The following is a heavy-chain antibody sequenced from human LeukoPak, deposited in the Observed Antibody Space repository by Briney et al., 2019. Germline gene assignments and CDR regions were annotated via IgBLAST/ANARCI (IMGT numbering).Heavy chain of an antibody. J-gene: IGHJ4*02. CDR2: ISGSGGST. CDR3: AQIYTYGSSQFDY. CDR1: GLTFSSYA. V-gene: IGHV3-23*01. D-gene: IGHD5-18*01. Sequence: GGSLRLSCAASGLTFSSYAMSWVRQAPGKGLEWVSAISGSGGSTYYADSVKGRFTISRDNAKNSLYLQMNSLRAEDTAVYYCAQIYTYGSSQFDYWGQGTLVTVSS.